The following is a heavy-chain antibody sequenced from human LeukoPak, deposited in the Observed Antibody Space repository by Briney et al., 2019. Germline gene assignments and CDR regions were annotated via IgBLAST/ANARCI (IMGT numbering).Heavy chain of an antibody. CDR1: GITASSYA. CDR2: ISGSGDRT. V-gene: IGHV3-23*01. CDR3: AKDPNGDYIGAFDM. D-gene: IGHD4-17*01. Sequence: GWDLRLSGAASGITASSYAMAWVRQAPGKGLEGVSSISGSGDRTMYADSVKGRFTISRDNFKDTLYLQMNSLRAEDTALYHCAKDPNGDYIGAFDMWGQGTMVTVSS. J-gene: IGHJ3*02.